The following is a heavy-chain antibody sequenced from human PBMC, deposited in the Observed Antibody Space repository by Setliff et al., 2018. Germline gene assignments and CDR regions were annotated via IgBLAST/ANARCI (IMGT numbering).Heavy chain of an antibody. CDR1: GGSIGPHY. D-gene: IGHD3-10*01. Sequence: SATLSLTCTVSGGSIGPHYWSWIRQAPGKGLEWIGHIFYSATAKYNPSLESRAAISVDSSKNQFSLKLRSVTAADTAVYYCARDRSTVIRGVTSFFYNYMDVWGEGTTVTVSS. J-gene: IGHJ6*03. CDR2: IFYSATA. CDR3: ARDRSTVIRGVTSFFYNYMDV. V-gene: IGHV4-59*11.